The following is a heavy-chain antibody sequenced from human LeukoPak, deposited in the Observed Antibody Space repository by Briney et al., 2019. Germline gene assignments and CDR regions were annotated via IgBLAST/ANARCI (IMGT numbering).Heavy chain of an antibody. J-gene: IGHJ6*02. CDR1: GYTFTGYY. CDR2: INPNSGGT. D-gene: IGHD6-19*01. Sequence: ASVKVSCKASGYTFTGYYMHWVRQAPGQGLEWMGWINPNSGGTNYAQKFQGRVTMTRDTSISTAYMELSRLRSDDTAVYYCARAFPEYSSGWYYHYYYYGMDVWGQGTTVTVSS. V-gene: IGHV1-2*02. CDR3: ARAFPEYSSGWYYHYYYYGMDV.